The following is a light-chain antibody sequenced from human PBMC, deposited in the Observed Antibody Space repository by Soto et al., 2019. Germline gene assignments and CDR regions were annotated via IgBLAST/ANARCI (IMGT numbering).Light chain of an antibody. Sequence: DIVMTQSPDSLALSLGERATMNCKSSQSVLYSSDNKNYLAWYQHKPGQPPKLLIYWASTREYGVADRFSGSGSGTYFTLTISGLQADDVAVYYCHQYYTTPRLTFGGGTSVEI. CDR1: QSVLYSSDNKNY. V-gene: IGKV4-1*01. J-gene: IGKJ4*01. CDR3: HQYYTTPRLT. CDR2: WAS.